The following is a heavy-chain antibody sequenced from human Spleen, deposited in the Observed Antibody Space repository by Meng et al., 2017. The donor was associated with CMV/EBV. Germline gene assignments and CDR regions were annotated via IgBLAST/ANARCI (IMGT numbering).Heavy chain of an antibody. CDR2: INSDGSST. D-gene: IGHD3-10*01. Sequence: GGSLRLSCAASGFTFSSYWMHWVRQAPGKGLVWVSRINSDGSSTSYADSVKGRFTISRDNAKNTLYLQMNSLRSEDTAVYYCAREKGSYNQYNWFDPWGQGTLVTVSS. CDR1: GFTFSSYW. CDR3: AREKGSYNQYNWFDP. J-gene: IGHJ5*02. V-gene: IGHV3-74*01.